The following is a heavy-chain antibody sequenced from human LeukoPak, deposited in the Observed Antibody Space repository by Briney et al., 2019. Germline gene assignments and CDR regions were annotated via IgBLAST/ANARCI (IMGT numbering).Heavy chain of an antibody. D-gene: IGHD3-16*01. Sequence: GRSLRLSCAASGFTFDNYAMHWVRQAPGKCLEWVSGIIWDRGTTGYGDSVKGRFTISRDNAKNTLYLQMSSLRAEDTALYYCAKASNYDYLWGSQQIGYYFDHWGRGIMVTVSS. V-gene: IGHV3-9*01. J-gene: IGHJ4*02. CDR3: AKASNYDYLWGSQQIGYYFDH. CDR2: IIWDRGTT. CDR1: GFTFDNYA.